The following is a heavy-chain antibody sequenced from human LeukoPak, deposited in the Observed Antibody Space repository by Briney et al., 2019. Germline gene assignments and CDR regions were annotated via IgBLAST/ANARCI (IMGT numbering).Heavy chain of an antibody. D-gene: IGHD6-6*01. CDR3: ARLDEYSSSSRYYGMDV. Sequence: GASVKVSCKASGGTFSSYGISWVRQAPGQGLEWMGGIIPVFGTANYAQKFQGRVTITADESTSTAYMELSSLRSEDTAVYYCARLDEYSSSSRYYGMDVWGQGTRSPSP. J-gene: IGHJ6*02. CDR1: GGTFSSYG. CDR2: IIPVFGTA. V-gene: IGHV1-69*13.